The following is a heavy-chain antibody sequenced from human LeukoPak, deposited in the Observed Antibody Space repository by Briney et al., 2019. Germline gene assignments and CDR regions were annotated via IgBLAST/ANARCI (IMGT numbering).Heavy chain of an antibody. CDR3: ARPGPAAWRSWFDP. J-gene: IGHJ5*02. CDR2: INHSGST. V-gene: IGHV4-34*01. Sequence: PSETLSLTCAVYGGSFSGYYWSWIRQPPGKGLEWIGEINHSGSTNYNPSLKSRVTISVDTSKNQFSLKLSSVTAADTAVYYCARPGPAAWRSWFDPCGQGTLVTVSS. D-gene: IGHD2-2*01. CDR1: GGSFSGYY.